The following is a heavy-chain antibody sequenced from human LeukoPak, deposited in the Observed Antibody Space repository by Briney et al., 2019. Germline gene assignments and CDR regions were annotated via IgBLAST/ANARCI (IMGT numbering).Heavy chain of an antibody. V-gene: IGHV4-34*01. CDR2: FNHSGST. CDR1: GGSFSGYY. CDR3: ARENMGGGWYGGDYFDY. Sequence: SETLSLTCAVYGGSFSGYYWSWIRQPPGKGLEWIGEFNHSGSTNYNPSLKSRVTISVDTSKNQFSLTLSSVTAADTAVYYCARENMGGGWYGGDYFDYWGQGTLVTVSS. J-gene: IGHJ4*02. D-gene: IGHD6-19*01.